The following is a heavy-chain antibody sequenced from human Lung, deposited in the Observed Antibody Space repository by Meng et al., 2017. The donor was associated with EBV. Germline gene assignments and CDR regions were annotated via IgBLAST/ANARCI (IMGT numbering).Heavy chain of an antibody. CDR2: IYDSGST. CDR3: AREYSSSSGLPGP. J-gene: IGHJ5*02. Sequence: QMRLQESGPGLVKASPTLSLTCTVSGGSIRFGDYYWSWIRQPPGKGPEWIGYIYDSGSTSYNPSLMSRVTISVDTSRNQFSLKLTSVTAADTAVYYCAREYSSSSGLPGPWGQGTLVTVSS. CDR1: GGSIRFGDYY. D-gene: IGHD6-6*01. V-gene: IGHV4-30-4*08.